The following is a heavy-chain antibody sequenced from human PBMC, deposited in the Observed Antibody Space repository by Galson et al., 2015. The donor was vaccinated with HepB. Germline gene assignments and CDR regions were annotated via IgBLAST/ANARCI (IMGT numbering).Heavy chain of an antibody. Sequence: SVKVSCKASGYTFTSFHMHWVRQAPGQGLEWMGMINPSGISTTYAQKFQGRVTLTRDTSTSTVYMELSSLRSEDTAVYYCAYGGKTGYFDLWGRGTLVTVSS. J-gene: IGHJ2*01. V-gene: IGHV1-46*01. D-gene: IGHD4-23*01. CDR2: INPSGIST. CDR1: GYTFTSFH. CDR3: AYGGKTGYFDL.